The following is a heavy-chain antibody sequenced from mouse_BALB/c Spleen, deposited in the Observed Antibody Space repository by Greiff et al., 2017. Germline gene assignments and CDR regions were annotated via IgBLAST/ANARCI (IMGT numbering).Heavy chain of an antibody. CDR1: GYSITSDYA. D-gene: IGHD2-4*01. CDR3: ARKTMITTSYAMDY. J-gene: IGHJ4*01. CDR2: ISYSGST. V-gene: IGHV3-2*02. Sequence: EVQLQESGPGLVKPSQSLSLTCTVTGYSITSDYAWNWIRQFPGNKLEWMGYISYSGSTSYNPSLKSRISITRDTSKNQFFLQLNSVTTEDTATYYCARKTMITTSYAMDYWGQGTSVTVSS.